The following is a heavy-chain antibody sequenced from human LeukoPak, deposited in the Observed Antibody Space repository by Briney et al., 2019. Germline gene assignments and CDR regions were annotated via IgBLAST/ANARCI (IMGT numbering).Heavy chain of an antibody. CDR3: ARDIWFGELFPLDY. J-gene: IGHJ4*02. CDR1: GFTFSSYA. Sequence: GGSLRLSCAASGFTFSSYAMHWVRQAPGKGLEWVAVISYDGSNKYYADSVKGRLTISRDNSKNTLYLQMNSLRAEDTAVYYCARDIWFGELFPLDYWGQGTLVTVSS. V-gene: IGHV3-30*04. D-gene: IGHD3-10*01. CDR2: ISYDGSNK.